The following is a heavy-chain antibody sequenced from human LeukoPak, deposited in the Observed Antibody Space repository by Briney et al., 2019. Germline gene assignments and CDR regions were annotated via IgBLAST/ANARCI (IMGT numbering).Heavy chain of an antibody. CDR3: ASYYYGSGSNNWFDP. V-gene: IGHV4-34*01. D-gene: IGHD3-10*01. Sequence: PSETLSLTCAVYGGSFSDSYWSWIRQPPGKGLEWIGKINHSGSTNYNPSLKSRVTISVDTSKNQFSLKLSSVTAADTAVYYCASYYYGSGSNNWFDPWGQGTLVTVSS. CDR1: GGSFSDSY. CDR2: INHSGST. J-gene: IGHJ5*02.